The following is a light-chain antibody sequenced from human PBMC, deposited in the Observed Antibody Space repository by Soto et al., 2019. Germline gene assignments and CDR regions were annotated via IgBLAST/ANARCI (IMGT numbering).Light chain of an antibody. CDR3: QQFDHLYS. CDR2: DAS. J-gene: IGKJ2*03. V-gene: IGKV1-33*01. Sequence: DIQMTQSPSSLSASVGDRVTITCQASQDIKNYLNWFQQKAGKAPKLLIYDASSLESGVPSRFSGSGSGTDFNLTISSLQPEDIATYYCQQFDHLYSFGQGTKVEIK. CDR1: QDIKNY.